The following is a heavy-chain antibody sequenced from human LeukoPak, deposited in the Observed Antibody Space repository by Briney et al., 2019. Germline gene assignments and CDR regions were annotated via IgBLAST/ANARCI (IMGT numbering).Heavy chain of an antibody. Sequence: ASVKVSCKASGYTFTGYYMHWVRQAPGQGLEWMGWINPNSGGTNYAQKFQGRVTMTRDTSISTAYMEVSRLRPDDTAVYYCARGPLGSSSSGYYYMGVWGKGTTVTVSS. CDR1: GYTFTGYY. CDR3: ARGPLGSSSSGYYYMGV. J-gene: IGHJ6*03. CDR2: INPNSGGT. D-gene: IGHD6-6*01. V-gene: IGHV1-2*02.